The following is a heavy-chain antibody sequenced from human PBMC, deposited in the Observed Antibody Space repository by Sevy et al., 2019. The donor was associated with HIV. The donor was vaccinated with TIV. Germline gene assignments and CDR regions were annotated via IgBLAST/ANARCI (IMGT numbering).Heavy chain of an antibody. Sequence: GGSLRLSCTASGFTFGDYAMSWVRQAPGKGLEWVGLIRSKAYGGTTEYAASVKGRFTISRDDSKSIAYLQMNSLKTEDTAVYYCTRVEVGAFSYWGQGTLVTVSS. D-gene: IGHD1-26*01. CDR1: GFTFGDYA. CDR3: TRVEVGAFSY. V-gene: IGHV3-49*04. CDR2: IRSKAYGGTT. J-gene: IGHJ4*02.